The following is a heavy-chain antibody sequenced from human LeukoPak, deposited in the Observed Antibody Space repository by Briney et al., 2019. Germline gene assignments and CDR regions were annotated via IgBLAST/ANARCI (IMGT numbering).Heavy chain of an antibody. D-gene: IGHD4-17*01. V-gene: IGHV4-38-2*02. CDR2: IYHSGST. J-gene: IGHJ4*02. Sequence: SETLSLTCTVSGYSISSGYYWGWIRQPPGKGLEWIGSIYHSGSTYYNPSLKSRVTISVDTSKNQFSLNLSSVTVADTAIYYCARVYIYGRSYFDYWGQGTLVTVSS. CDR1: GYSISSGYY. CDR3: ARVYIYGRSYFDY.